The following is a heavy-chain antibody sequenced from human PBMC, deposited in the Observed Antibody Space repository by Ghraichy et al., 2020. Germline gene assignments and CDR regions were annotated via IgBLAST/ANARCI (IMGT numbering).Heavy chain of an antibody. CDR2: IYYSGST. CDR3: ARGRGTMVRDYYYGMDV. CDR1: GGSISSSSYY. J-gene: IGHJ6*02. V-gene: IGHV4-39*01. D-gene: IGHD3-10*01. Sequence: SETLSLTCTVSGGSISSSSYYWGWIRQPPGKGLEWIGSIYYSGSTYYNPSLKSRVTISVDTSKNQFSLKLSSVTAADTAVYYCARGRGTMVRDYYYGMDVWGQGTTVTVSS.